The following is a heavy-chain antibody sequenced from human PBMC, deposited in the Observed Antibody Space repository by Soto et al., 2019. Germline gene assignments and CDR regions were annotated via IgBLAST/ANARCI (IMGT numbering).Heavy chain of an antibody. CDR1: GYSFTSYW. V-gene: IGHV5-51*01. J-gene: IGHJ4*02. Sequence: VESLKISCKGSGYSFTSYWIGWVRQMPGKGLEWMGIIYPRDSDTRYSPSFQGQVTISADKSISTAYLQWSSLKASDTAMYYCARRRRGIAVAGTEFDYWGQGTMVTVS. D-gene: IGHD6-19*01. CDR3: ARRRRGIAVAGTEFDY. CDR2: IYPRDSDT.